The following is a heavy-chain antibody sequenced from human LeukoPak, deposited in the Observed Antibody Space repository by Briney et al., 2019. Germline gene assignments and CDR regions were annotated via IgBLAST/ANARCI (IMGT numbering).Heavy chain of an antibody. V-gene: IGHV3-73*01. D-gene: IGHD3-9*01. J-gene: IGHJ4*02. CDR3: ARGLGSFDWLWEH. CDR2: IRSTSNSYAT. Sequence: PGGSLRLSCAASGFTFSGSARHWVRQASGKGLEWVGLIRSTSNSYATAYAASVKGRFTISRDDSKNTAYLQMNSLKAEDTAVYYCARGLGSFDWLWEHWGPGTLVTVSS. CDR1: GFTFSGSA.